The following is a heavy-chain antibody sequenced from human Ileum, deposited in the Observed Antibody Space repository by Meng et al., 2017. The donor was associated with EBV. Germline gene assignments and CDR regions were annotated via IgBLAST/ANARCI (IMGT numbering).Heavy chain of an antibody. CDR2: ISHDGSNT. J-gene: IGHJ4*02. Sequence: VAVVSSGGGWVQPGGPLRPSCAASGFTFSSYAMTWVRQAPGKGLVWVSRISHDGSNTMYADSVKGRFTVSRDNAKNTLYVQMNNLRAEDTAVYYCTTDTRFRIDSWGQGTLVTVSS. CDR1: GFTFSSYA. CDR3: TTDTRFRIDS. V-gene: IGHV3-74*03. D-gene: IGHD2-21*01.